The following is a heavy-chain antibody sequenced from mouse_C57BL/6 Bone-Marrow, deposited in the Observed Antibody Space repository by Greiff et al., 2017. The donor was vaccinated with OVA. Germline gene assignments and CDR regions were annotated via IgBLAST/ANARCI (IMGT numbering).Heavy chain of an antibody. Sequence: QVQLKQPGAELVRPGSSVKLSCKASGYTFTSYWMDWVKQRPGQGLEWIGNIYPSDSETHYNQKFKDKATLTVDKSSSTAYMQLSSLTSEDSAVYYCARCGGYYPSYAMDYWGQGTSVTVSS. CDR3: ARCGGYYPSYAMDY. CDR2: IYPSDSET. J-gene: IGHJ4*01. D-gene: IGHD2-3*01. CDR1: GYTFTSYW. V-gene: IGHV1-61*01.